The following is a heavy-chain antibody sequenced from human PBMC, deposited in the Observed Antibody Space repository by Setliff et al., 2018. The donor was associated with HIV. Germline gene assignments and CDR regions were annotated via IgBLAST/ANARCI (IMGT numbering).Heavy chain of an antibody. CDR3: VRARSDWYNVRPYYFDL. D-gene: IGHD6-19*01. J-gene: IGHJ4*02. V-gene: IGHV4-30-4*08. Sequence: SETLSLTCTVSGGSISSANYYWSWIRQPPGKGLEWIGYIYYNGNAYYYNPSLKSRTTISLDTSMNQFSLKLTSVTAADTAVYYCVRARSDWYNVRPYYFDLWGQGTPVTVSS. CDR2: IYYNGNAY. CDR1: GGSISSANYY.